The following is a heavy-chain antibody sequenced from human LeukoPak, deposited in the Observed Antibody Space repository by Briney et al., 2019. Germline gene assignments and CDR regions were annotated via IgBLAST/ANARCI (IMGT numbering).Heavy chain of an antibody. J-gene: IGHJ4*02. V-gene: IGHV1-46*01. CDR1: GYTLTSYY. CDR3: ARRFAFFGVVVDDY. CDR2: VNPSVGST. Sequence: ASGKVSCKASGYTLTSYYIHWGRQAPGQRLKWRGIVNPSVGSTRYAKKFQRRVTMPRDTSTSTAYMVLASLRSEGTALYYGARRFAFFGVVVDDYWGQGSLVTVSS. D-gene: IGHD3-3*01.